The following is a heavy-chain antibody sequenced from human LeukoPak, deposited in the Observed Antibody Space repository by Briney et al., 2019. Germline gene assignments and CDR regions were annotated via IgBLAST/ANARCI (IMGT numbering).Heavy chain of an antibody. V-gene: IGHV4-59*01. Sequence: PSETLSLTCTVSGDSISSYYWTWIRQPPGKGLEWIGYIYYSGTTNYNPSLKSRVTISVDTSKNQFSLNLSSVTAADTAVYYCARSRGAVAGWSFDIWGQGTVVTVSS. J-gene: IGHJ3*02. CDR3: ARSRGAVAGWSFDI. D-gene: IGHD6-19*01. CDR1: GDSISSYY. CDR2: IYYSGTT.